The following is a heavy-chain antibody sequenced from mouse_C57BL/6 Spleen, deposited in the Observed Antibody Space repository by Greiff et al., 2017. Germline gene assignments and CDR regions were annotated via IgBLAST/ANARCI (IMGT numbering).Heavy chain of an antibody. V-gene: IGHV1-82*01. CDR3: ARDERGYFDY. CDR2: IYPGDGDT. CDR1: GYAFSSSW. J-gene: IGHJ2*01. Sequence: QVQLQQSGPELVKPGASVKISCKASGYAFSSSWMNWVKQRPGKGLEWIGRIYPGDGDTNYNGKFKGKATLTADKSSSTAYMQLSSLTSEDSAVYFCARDERGYFDYWGKGTTLTVSS.